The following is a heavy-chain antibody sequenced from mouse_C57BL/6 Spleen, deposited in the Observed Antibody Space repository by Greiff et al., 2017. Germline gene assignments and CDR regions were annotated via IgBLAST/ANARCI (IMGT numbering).Heavy chain of an antibody. Sequence: QVQLQQPGAELVKPGASVKLSCKASGYTFTSYWMQWVKQRPGQGLEWIGEIDPSDSYTNYNQKFKGKATLTVDTSSSTAYMQLSSLTSEDSAVYYCARGTAYSYFDYWGQGTTLTVSS. CDR3: ARGTAYSYFDY. V-gene: IGHV1-50*01. D-gene: IGHD2-10*01. CDR2: IDPSDSYT. CDR1: GYTFTSYW. J-gene: IGHJ2*01.